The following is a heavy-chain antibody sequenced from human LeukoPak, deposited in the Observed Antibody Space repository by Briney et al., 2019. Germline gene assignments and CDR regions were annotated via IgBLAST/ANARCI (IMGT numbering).Heavy chain of an antibody. V-gene: IGHV4-39*01. J-gene: IGHJ3*02. CDR2: IYYSGAT. Sequence: PSETLSLTCTVTGDSITSRTYYWAWIRQSPGKGLEWIGTIYYSGATYYNSSLNSRVTISLDTSSNQFSLKLTSVIAMDTAIYYCARHRYYPSWADTGAFDIWGHGAMVTVSS. CDR1: GDSITSRTYY. D-gene: IGHD2-2*01. CDR3: ARHRYYPSWADTGAFDI.